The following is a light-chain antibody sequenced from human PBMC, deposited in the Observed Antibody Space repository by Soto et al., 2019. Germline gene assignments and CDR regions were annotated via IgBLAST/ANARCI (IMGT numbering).Light chain of an antibody. Sequence: DIQMTQSPSTLSASVGDRVTIICRASQSISGWLAWYQQKPGKAPKLLIYTASTLESGVPSRFSGSGSDTEFTLTISSLQADYCATYYCQQYVNYRTFGQGTKVEVK. CDR3: QQYVNYRT. J-gene: IGKJ1*01. V-gene: IGKV1-5*03. CDR1: QSISGW. CDR2: TAS.